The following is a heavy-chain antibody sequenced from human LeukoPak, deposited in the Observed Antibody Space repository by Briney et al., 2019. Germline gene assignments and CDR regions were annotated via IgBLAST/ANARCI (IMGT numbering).Heavy chain of an antibody. D-gene: IGHD3-3*01. CDR3: ARTLRFLEWLFPYYFDY. Sequence: SETLSLTCAVYGGSFSGYYWSWIRQPPGKGLEWIGEINHSGSTNYNPSLKSRVTISVDTSKNQFSLKLSSVTAADTAVYYCARTLRFLEWLFPYYFDYWGQGTLVTVSS. CDR2: INHSGST. CDR1: GGSFSGYY. J-gene: IGHJ4*02. V-gene: IGHV4-34*01.